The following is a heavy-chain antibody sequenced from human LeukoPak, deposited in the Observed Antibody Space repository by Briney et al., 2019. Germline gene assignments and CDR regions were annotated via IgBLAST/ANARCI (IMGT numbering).Heavy chain of an antibody. D-gene: IGHD3-3*01. CDR1: GFTFDDYG. CDR3: ARDVNDFWSGYDSWIGFDP. V-gene: IGHV3-20*04. Sequence: PGGSLRLSCAASGFTFDDYGMSWVRQAPGKGLEWVSGINWNGGSTGYADSVKGRFTISRDNAKNSLYLQMNSLRAEDTALYYCARDVNDFWSGYDSWIGFDPWGQGTLVTVSS. CDR2: INWNGGST. J-gene: IGHJ5*02.